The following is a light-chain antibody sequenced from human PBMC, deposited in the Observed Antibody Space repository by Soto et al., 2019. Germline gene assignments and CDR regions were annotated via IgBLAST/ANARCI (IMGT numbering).Light chain of an antibody. CDR1: RSDVGGYNY. Sequence: QSALTQPRSVSGSPGQSVTISCTGTRSDVGGYNYVSWYQQHPGKAPKLMIYDVSKRPSGVPDRFSGSKSGNTASLTISGLQAADEADYYCCADAGSYTFVFGGWTKVTVL. J-gene: IGLJ2*01. V-gene: IGLV2-11*01. CDR2: DVS. CDR3: CADAGSYTFV.